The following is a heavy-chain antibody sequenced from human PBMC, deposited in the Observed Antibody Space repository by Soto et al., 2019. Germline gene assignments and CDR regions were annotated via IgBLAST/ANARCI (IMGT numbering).Heavy chain of an antibody. CDR2: LSAYNGNT. CDR3: ARVVGSSGYYPDNWFDP. Sequence: QVQLVQSGAEVKKPGASVKVSCKASGYTFTSYGISWVRQAPGQGLEWMGWLSAYNGNTNYAQKLQGRVTMTTDTSTSTVYMELRRLRSDDTAVYYCARVVGSSGYYPDNWFDPWGQGTLVTVSS. D-gene: IGHD3-22*01. CDR1: GYTFTSYG. V-gene: IGHV1-18*01. J-gene: IGHJ5*02.